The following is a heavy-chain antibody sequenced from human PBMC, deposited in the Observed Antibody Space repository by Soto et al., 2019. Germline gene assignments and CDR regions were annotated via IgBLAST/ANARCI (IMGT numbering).Heavy chain of an antibody. J-gene: IGHJ4*02. D-gene: IGHD2-2*01. CDR1: GGSFSDYY. Sequence: QVQLQQCGAGLLKPSETLSLTCAVHGGSFSDYYWNWIRQPPGKGLEWSGDINHSGSAKYNPSLNSRVTVSLDTSKHEFSLTLSSVTVADKAVYYCATGARTVVLPGALALFDHWGQGNLVPVSP. CDR2: INHSGSA. V-gene: IGHV4-34*02. CDR3: ATGARTVVLPGALALFDH.